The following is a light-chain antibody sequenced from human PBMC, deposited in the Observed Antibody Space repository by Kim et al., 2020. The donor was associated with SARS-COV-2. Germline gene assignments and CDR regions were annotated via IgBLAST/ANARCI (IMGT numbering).Light chain of an antibody. J-gene: IGLJ1*01. Sequence: GQSVTISCSGSSSNIGSNTVIWYQQLPRTAPKLLIYSNNQRHSGVPDRFSGSKSGTSASLAISGLQSEDEADYYCAAWDDSLNGYVFGTGTKVTVL. CDR1: SSNIGSNT. V-gene: IGLV1-44*01. CDR2: SNN. CDR3: AAWDDSLNGYV.